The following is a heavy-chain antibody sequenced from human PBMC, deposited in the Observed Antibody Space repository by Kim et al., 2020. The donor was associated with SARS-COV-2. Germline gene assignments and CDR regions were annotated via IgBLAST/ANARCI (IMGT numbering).Heavy chain of an antibody. J-gene: IGHJ4*02. D-gene: IGHD3-22*01. Sequence: STPSRRSRATLSEDTSKNQFSLTLSSVTAADTAVYYCARQRYYDSSGYPDWGQGTLVTVSS. V-gene: IGHV4-39*01. CDR3: ARQRYYDSSGYPD.